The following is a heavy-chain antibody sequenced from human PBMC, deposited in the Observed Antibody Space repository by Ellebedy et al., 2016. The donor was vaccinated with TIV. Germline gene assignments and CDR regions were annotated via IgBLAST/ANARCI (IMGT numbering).Heavy chain of an antibody. V-gene: IGHV1-2*02. CDR2: INPNRGDT. J-gene: IGHJ5*02. Sequence: AASVKVSCKASGYSFTDYYINWVRQAPGQGLAWMGWINPNRGDTNYAQKFQGRVTLTRDTSITTAYMELSRLRSDDTAVYYCARDLSDSLVASDNWFDPWGQGTLVTVSS. CDR3: ARDLSDSLVASDNWFDP. D-gene: IGHD5-12*01. CDR1: GYSFTDYY.